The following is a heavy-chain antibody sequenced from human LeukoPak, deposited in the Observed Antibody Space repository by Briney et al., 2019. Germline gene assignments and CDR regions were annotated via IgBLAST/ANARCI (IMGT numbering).Heavy chain of an antibody. CDR2: IAWDDDE. V-gene: IGHV2-70*11. J-gene: IGHJ4*02. CDR1: GFSLRTSGMC. Sequence: SGPTLVNPPQTLTLTCTFSGFSLRTSGMCVSWIRQPPGKALEWLARIAWDDDEYYITSLKTRLTISKDTSKNQVVLTVTNMDPVDTATYYCARIRTSSCHGDYWGQGTLVTVSS. D-gene: IGHD2-2*01. CDR3: ARIRTSSCHGDY.